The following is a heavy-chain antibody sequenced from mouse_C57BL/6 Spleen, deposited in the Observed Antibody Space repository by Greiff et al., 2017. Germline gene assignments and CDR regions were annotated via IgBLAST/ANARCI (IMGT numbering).Heavy chain of an antibody. J-gene: IGHJ1*03. CDR2: INPSNGGT. CDR1: GYTFTSYW. Sequence: QVQLKQPGTELVKPGASVKLSCKASGYTFTSYWMHWVKQRPEQGLEWIGNINPSNGGTNSNEKFKSKATLTVYKSSSTAYMQLSRLTTEDSSVYYCARSYYYGSSRWYFAVWGTGTTVTVSS. V-gene: IGHV1-53*01. D-gene: IGHD1-1*01. CDR3: ARSYYYGSSRWYFAV.